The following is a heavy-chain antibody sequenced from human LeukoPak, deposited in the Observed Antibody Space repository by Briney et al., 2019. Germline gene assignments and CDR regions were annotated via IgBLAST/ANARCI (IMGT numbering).Heavy chain of an antibody. J-gene: IGHJ4*02. CDR2: ISSSSSYI. D-gene: IGHD6-13*01. Sequence: PGGSLRLSCAASGFTVSSNYMSWVRQAPGKGLEWVSSISSSSSYIYYADSVKGRFTISRDNAKNSLYLQMNSLRAEDTAVYYCASAGSLGYWGQGTLVTVSS. V-gene: IGHV3-21*01. CDR1: GFTVSSNY. CDR3: ASAGSLGY.